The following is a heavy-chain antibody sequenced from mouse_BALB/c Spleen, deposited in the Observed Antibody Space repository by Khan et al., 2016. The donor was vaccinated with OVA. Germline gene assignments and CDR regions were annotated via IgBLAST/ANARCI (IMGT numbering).Heavy chain of an antibody. D-gene: IGHD6-1*01. CDR2: INPSNNYT. CDR3: VREGSCQRSDGWFAY. CDR1: GYTFTSYT. V-gene: IGHV1-4*01. Sequence: VQLQQSGAELARPGASVKMSCKTSGYTFTSYTMHWVRQRPGQAPEWIGHINPSNNYTNYNQNFKDKATLIVDKSSTTAYMKLRRLKSEDSAVYYGVREGSCQRSDGWFAYWGQGTLVTVSA. J-gene: IGHJ3*01.